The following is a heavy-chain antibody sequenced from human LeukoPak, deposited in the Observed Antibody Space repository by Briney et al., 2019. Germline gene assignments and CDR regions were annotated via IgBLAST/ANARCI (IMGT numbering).Heavy chain of an antibody. Sequence: LETLSLTCTLSGGSITIFTCSGIRPPPQERRWCIGRIYTSGSTNYNPSLKSRVTISVDKSKNQFSLKLSSVTAADTAVYYCAREAGGNEVFYYWGQGTLVTVSS. CDR2: IYTSGST. CDR3: AREAGGNEVFYY. J-gene: IGHJ4*02. CDR1: GGSITIFT. V-gene: IGHV4-4*07. D-gene: IGHD4-23*01.